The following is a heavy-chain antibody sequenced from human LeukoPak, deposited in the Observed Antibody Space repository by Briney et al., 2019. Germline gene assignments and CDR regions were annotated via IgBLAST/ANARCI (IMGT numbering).Heavy chain of an antibody. Sequence: PSETLSLTCAVYGGSFSGYYWSWIRQPPGKGLEWIGEINHSGSTNYNPSLKSRVTISVDTSKNQFSLKLSSVTAADTAVYYCASTNQWFDPWGQGTLVTVSS. D-gene: IGHD1-14*01. CDR1: GGSFSGYY. J-gene: IGHJ5*02. V-gene: IGHV4-34*01. CDR2: INHSGST. CDR3: ASTNQWFDP.